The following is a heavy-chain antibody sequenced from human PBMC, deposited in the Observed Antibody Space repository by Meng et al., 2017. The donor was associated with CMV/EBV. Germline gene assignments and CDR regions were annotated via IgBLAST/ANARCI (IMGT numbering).Heavy chain of an antibody. CDR3: AKVPHYADGPRDTFNI. CDR1: GFSFNHYG. V-gene: IGHV3-30*02. CDR2: ILYDGSTQ. J-gene: IGHJ3*02. D-gene: IGHD3-16*01. Sequence: GESLMISCAASGFSFNHYGLDWGRQTPGKRLEWVAVILYDGSTQYYADSVKCRFTITRDNFKKTLFLQMNSLRPEDTGVYYCAKVPHYADGPRDTFNIWGQGTVVTVSS.